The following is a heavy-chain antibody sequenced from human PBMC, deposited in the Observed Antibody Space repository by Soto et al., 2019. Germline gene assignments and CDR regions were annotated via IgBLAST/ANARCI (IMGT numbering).Heavy chain of an antibody. Sequence: GGSLRLSCAASGFTFSSYDMHWVRQATGKGLEWVSAIGTAGDTYYPGSVKGRFTISRENAKNSLYLQMNSLRAGGTAVYYCARYCSSTSCPPPYGMDVWGQGTTVTVSS. V-gene: IGHV3-13*01. CDR3: ARYCSSTSCPPPYGMDV. J-gene: IGHJ6*02. CDR2: IGTAGDT. D-gene: IGHD2-2*01. CDR1: GFTFSSYD.